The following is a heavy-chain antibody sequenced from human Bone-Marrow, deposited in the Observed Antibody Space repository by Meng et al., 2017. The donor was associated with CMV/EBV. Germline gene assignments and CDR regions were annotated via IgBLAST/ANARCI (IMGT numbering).Heavy chain of an antibody. CDR1: GFTFSSYS. CDR3: ARARSYGMDV. Sequence: GESLKISCAASGFTFSSYSMNWVRQAPGKGLEWVSSISSSSYIYYADSVKGRFTISRDNAKNSLYLQMNSLRAEDTAVYYCARARSYGMDVWGQGPTVTVSS. V-gene: IGHV3-21*01. CDR2: ISSSSYI. J-gene: IGHJ6*02.